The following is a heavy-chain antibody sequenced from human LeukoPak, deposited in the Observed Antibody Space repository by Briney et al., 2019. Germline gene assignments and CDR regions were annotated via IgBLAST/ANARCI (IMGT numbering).Heavy chain of an antibody. CDR2: TKNRANSYTT. V-gene: IGHV3-72*01. CDR1: GFTFSDHY. J-gene: IGHJ4*02. D-gene: IGHD6-6*01. Sequence: GGSLRLSCAASGFTFSDHYMDWVRQAPGKGLEWVGRTKNRANSYTTLYAASVKGKFTVSRDDSKSSLYLQMNSLKTEDTAVYYCTTESIAARGDWGQGTLVTVSS. CDR3: TTESIAARGD.